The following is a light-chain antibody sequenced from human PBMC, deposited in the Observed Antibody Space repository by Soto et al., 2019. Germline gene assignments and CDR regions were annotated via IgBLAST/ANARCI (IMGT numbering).Light chain of an antibody. CDR2: DAS. Sequence: EFLLTQSPGTLSLSPGEGAILSCRASQSVNSGHLAWYQQKPGQAPRLLIFDASNRATGIPDRFSGSGSGTDFTLTINRLEPEDFAVYYWSQYGTSPPTFGGGTKVEI. CDR1: QSVNSGH. J-gene: IGKJ4*01. V-gene: IGKV3-20*01. CDR3: SQYGTSPPT.